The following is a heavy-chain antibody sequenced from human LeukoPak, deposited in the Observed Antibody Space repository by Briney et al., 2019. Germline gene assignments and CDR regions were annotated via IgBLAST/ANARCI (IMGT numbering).Heavy chain of an antibody. CDR2: ISGSGGST. Sequence: PGGSLRLSCAASGFTFSSYAMSWVRQAPGKGLEWVSAISGSGGSTYYADSVKGRFTISRDNAKNSLYLQMNSLRAEDTAVYYCARVRADAFDIWGQGTMVTVSS. CDR3: ARVRADAFDI. CDR1: GFTFSSYA. J-gene: IGHJ3*02. V-gene: IGHV3-23*01.